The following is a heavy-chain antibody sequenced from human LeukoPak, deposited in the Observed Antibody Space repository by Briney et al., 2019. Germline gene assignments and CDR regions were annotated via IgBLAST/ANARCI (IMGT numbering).Heavy chain of an antibody. V-gene: IGHV1-18*01. Sequence: ASVKVSCKASGYTFTSYGISWVRQAPGQGLEWMGWISAYNGNTNYAQKLQGRVTMTTDTSTSTAYMELRSLRSDDTAAYYCARVSPRWYYFDYWGQGTLVTVSS. CDR1: GYTFTSYG. J-gene: IGHJ4*02. D-gene: IGHD2-8*01. CDR3: ARVSPRWYYFDY. CDR2: ISAYNGNT.